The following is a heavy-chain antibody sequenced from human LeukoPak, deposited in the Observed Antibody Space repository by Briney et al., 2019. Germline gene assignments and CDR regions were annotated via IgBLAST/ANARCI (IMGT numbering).Heavy chain of an antibody. V-gene: IGHV4-59*01. CDR1: GGSISSYY. Sequence: SETLSLTCTVSGGSISSYYWSWIRQPPGKGLEWIGYIYYSGSTNYNPSLKSRVTISVDTSKNQFSLKLSSVTAADTAVYYCARMDDAGAFDIWGQGTMVTVSS. CDR3: ARMDDAGAFDI. J-gene: IGHJ3*02. CDR2: IYYSGST. D-gene: IGHD3-3*01.